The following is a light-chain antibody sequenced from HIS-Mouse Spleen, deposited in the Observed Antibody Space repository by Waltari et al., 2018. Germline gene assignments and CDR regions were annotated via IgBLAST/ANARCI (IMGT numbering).Light chain of an antibody. Sequence: QLVLTHSPSASASLGASVKLTCTLSSGPSSYATAWHPQQPEKGPRYLMKLNSDGSHSKGDGIPDRFSGSSSGAERYLTISSLQSEDEADYYCQTWGTGILVVFGGGTKLTVL. CDR3: QTWGTGILVV. CDR1: SGPSSYA. V-gene: IGLV4-69*01. CDR2: LNSDGSH. J-gene: IGLJ2*01.